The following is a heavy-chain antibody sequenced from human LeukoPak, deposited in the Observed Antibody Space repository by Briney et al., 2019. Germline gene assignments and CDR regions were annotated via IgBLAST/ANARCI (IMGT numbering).Heavy chain of an antibody. CDR2: IYSGGST. V-gene: IGHV3-53*05. CDR1: GFTVSSNY. Sequence: GGSLRLSCAASGFTVSSNYMSWVRQAPGKGLEWVSVIYSGGSTYYADSVKGRFTISSDNSKNTLYLQMNSLRAEDTAVYYCARYEGYCSSTSCYDWGQGTLVTVSS. CDR3: ARYEGYCSSTSCYD. J-gene: IGHJ4*02. D-gene: IGHD2-2*01.